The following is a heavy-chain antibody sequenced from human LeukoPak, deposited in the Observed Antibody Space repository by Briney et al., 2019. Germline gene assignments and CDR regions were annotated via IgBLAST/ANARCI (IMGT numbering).Heavy chain of an antibody. J-gene: IGHJ6*02. D-gene: IGHD1-14*01. CDR3: ARRLTGAYHGMDV. CDR2: TYYRSKWYN. Sequence: SQTLSLTCAISGDSVSSNTAVWNWIRQSPSRGLEWLGRTYYRSKWYNDYAVSVKSRIAINPDTSKNQFSLQLSSVTPEDTAVYYCARRLTGAYHGMDVWGQGTTVTVSS. V-gene: IGHV6-1*01. CDR1: GDSVSSNTAV.